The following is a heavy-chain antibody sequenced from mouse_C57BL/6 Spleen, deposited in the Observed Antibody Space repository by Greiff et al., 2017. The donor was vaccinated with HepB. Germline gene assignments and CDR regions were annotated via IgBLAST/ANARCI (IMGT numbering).Heavy chain of an antibody. CDR3: ARRGYDYD. CDR1: GYTFTSYW. J-gene: IGHJ2*01. V-gene: IGHV1-50*01. Sequence: VQLQQPGAELVKPGASVKLSCKASGYTFTSYWMQWVKQRPGQGLEWIGEIDPSDSYTNYNQKFKGKATLTVDTSSSTAYMQLSSLTSEDSAVYYCARRGYDYDWGQGTTLTVSS. CDR2: IDPSDSYT. D-gene: IGHD2-4*01.